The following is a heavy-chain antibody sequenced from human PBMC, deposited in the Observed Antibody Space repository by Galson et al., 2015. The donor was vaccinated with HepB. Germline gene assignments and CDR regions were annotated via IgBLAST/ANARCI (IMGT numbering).Heavy chain of an antibody. CDR3: ARGLLDRSGYPVFDS. V-gene: IGHV3-11*01. Sequence: SLRLSCAASGFTFRDYYMDWIRQAPGKGLEWIAHISSTGSITYYADSVKGRFTVSRDNGRMSLDLQMDSLRVEDTATYYCARGLLDRSGYPVFDSWGQGAVVTVSS. CDR2: ISSTGSIT. J-gene: IGHJ4*02. CDR1: GFTFRDYY. D-gene: IGHD3-3*01.